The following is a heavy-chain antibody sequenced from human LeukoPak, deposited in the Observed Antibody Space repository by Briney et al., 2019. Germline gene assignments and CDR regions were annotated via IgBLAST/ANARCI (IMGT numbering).Heavy chain of an antibody. J-gene: IGHJ3*02. D-gene: IGHD3-10*01. V-gene: IGHV4-61*01. CDR1: GGSVSSGSYY. CDR2: IYYSGST. Sequence: SETLSLTCTVSGGSVSSGSYYWSWIRQPPGKGLEWIGYIYYSGSTNYNPSLKSRVTISVDTSKNQFSLKLSSVTAADTAVYYCARDRYYGSGGYYIQTPPDAFDIWGQGTMVTVSS. CDR3: ARDRYYGSGGYYIQTPPDAFDI.